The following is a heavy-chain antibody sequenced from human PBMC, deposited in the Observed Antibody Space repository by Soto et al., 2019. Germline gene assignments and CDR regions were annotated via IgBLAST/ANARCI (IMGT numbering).Heavy chain of an antibody. J-gene: IGHJ4*02. CDR2: ISGSGGST. D-gene: IGHD5-18*01. CDR1: GFTFSSYA. V-gene: IGHV3-23*01. CDR3: AKEDKRVGYSYGYVDY. Sequence: EVQLLESGGGLVQPGGSLRLSCAASGFTFSSYAMSWVRQAPGKWLEWVSAISGSGGSTYYGDAVKGRFTIPRDNSKNTLYLKMNSLRAEDTAVYYCAKEDKRVGYSYGYVDYWGQGTLVTVSS.